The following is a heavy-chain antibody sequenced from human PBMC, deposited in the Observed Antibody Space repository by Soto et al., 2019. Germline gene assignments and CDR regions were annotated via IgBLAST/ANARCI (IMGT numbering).Heavy chain of an antibody. J-gene: IGHJ3*02. D-gene: IGHD3-10*01. V-gene: IGHV1-3*01. Sequence: ASVKVSCKASGYSFTTYALHWVRQAPGQRLEWMAWIDAGNGNTKYSQKFQGRVTVTRDTIASTIYMQLSSLKSEDTAVFYCARQRPGTGGVFDIWGQGTAVTVSS. CDR1: GYSFTTYA. CDR2: IDAGNGNT. CDR3: ARQRPGTGGVFDI.